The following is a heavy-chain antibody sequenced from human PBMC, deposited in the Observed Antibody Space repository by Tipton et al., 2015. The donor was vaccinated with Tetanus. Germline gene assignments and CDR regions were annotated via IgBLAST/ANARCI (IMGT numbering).Heavy chain of an antibody. D-gene: IGHD3-22*01. Sequence: LSLTCAASGFTFSSYEMNWVRQAPGKGLEWVSYISSSGNTINYADSVRGRFTISRDNAKNSLHLQMNSLRAEDTAVYYCASGWGHFYDSSGYYLAKDSWGQGTLVTVSS. V-gene: IGHV3-48*03. CDR1: GFTFSSYE. J-gene: IGHJ4*02. CDR3: ASGWGHFYDSSGYYLAKDS. CDR2: ISSSGNTI.